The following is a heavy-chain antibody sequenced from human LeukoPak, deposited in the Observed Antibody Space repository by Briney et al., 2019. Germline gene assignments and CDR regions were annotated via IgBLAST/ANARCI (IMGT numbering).Heavy chain of an antibody. CDR2: INPSGGST. Sequence: GASVKVSCKASGYTFTSYYMHWMRQAPGQGLEWMGIINPSGGSTSYAQKFQGRVTMTRDTSTSTVYMELSSLRSEDTAVYYCARGVCGDYPIIPFDYWGQGTLVTVSS. J-gene: IGHJ4*02. V-gene: IGHV1-46*01. CDR1: GYTFTSYY. CDR3: ARGVCGDYPIIPFDY. D-gene: IGHD4-17*01.